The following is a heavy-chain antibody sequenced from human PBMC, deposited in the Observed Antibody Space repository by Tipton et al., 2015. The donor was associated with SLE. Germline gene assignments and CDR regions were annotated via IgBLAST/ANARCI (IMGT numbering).Heavy chain of an antibody. J-gene: IGHJ6*02. Sequence: TLSLTCTFSGGSISSSYLSWIRQPAGKGLEWIGRVYSTGSTNYNPSLKSRVTMSADTSKNQFSLNLNSVTAADTAFYYCARIGYSKDDVWGQGTTVTVSS. CDR3: ARIGYSKDDV. D-gene: IGHD4-11*01. CDR2: VYSTGST. V-gene: IGHV4-4*07. CDR1: GGSISSSY.